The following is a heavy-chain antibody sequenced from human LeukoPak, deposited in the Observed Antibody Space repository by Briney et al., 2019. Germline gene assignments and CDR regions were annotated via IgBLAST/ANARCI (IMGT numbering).Heavy chain of an antibody. CDR1: GSTFTSYY. J-gene: IGHJ4*02. V-gene: IGHV1-46*01. D-gene: IGHD3-3*01. CDR3: ARDGMVWQTNYLDY. Sequence: ASGKLSCKASGSTFTSYYMHWVRQAPGQGLEWRGIVNPSGCSTSYPQKFHGTVTMTRDMSTSTDYMELSSLRPEDTAVYYCARDGMVWQTNYLDYWRQGTMVTVPS. CDR2: VNPSGCST.